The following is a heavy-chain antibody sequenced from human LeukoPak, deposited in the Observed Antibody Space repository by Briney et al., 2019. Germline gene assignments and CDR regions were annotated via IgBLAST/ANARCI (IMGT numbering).Heavy chain of an antibody. CDR1: GFTVSSNY. CDR2: IYSGGRT. J-gene: IGHJ4*02. V-gene: IGHV3-53*01. Sequence: GGSLRLSYAASGFTVSSNYMSWVRQAPGKGLEWVSVIYSGGRTYYTDSAKGRFTISRDNSKNALYLQMNSLRAEDTAVYYCAINFRSAYYFFDFWGQGILVTVSS. CDR3: AINFRSAYYFFDF. D-gene: IGHD3-3*01.